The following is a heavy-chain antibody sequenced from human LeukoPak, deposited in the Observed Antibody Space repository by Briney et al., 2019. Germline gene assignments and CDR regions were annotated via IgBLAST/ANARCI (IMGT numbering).Heavy chain of an antibody. CDR1: GGTFSSYA. V-gene: IGHV1-69*04. CDR3: ARDPTYDSSGYWADY. CDR2: IIPILGIA. D-gene: IGHD3-22*01. J-gene: IGHJ4*02. Sequence: GASVKVSCKASGGTFSSYAISWVRQAPGQGLEWMGRIIPILGIANYAQKFQGRVTITADKSTSTAYMELSSLRSEDTAVYYCARDPTYDSSGYWADYWGQGTLVTVSS.